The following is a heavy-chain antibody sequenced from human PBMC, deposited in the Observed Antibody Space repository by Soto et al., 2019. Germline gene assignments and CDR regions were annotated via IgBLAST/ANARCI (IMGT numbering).Heavy chain of an antibody. D-gene: IGHD3-10*01. V-gene: IGHV3-30*18. Sequence: GGSLRLSCAASGFTFSSYAMHWVRQAPGKGLEWVAIMSYDGNNQYYADSVKGRFTISRDNFKNTLHLQMNSLRAEDTAVYYGAKARGEFPPKSFDYGGKGTLDPVSP. CDR2: MSYDGNNQ. CDR1: GFTFSSYA. CDR3: AKARGEFPPKSFDY. J-gene: IGHJ4*02.